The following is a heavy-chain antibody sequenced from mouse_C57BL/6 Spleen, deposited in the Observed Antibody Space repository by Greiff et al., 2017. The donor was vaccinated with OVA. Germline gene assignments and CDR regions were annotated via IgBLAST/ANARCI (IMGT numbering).Heavy chain of an antibody. D-gene: IGHD2-2*01. J-gene: IGHJ4*01. V-gene: IGHV1-52*01. CDR1: GYTFTSYW. CDR2: IDPSDSET. Sequence: QVQLQQPGAELVRPGSSVKLSCKASGYTFTSYWMHWVKQRPIQGLEWIGNIDPSDSETHYNQKFKDKATLTVDKSSSTAYMQLSSLTSEDSAVYYCARRKWFDAMDYWGQGTSVTVSS. CDR3: ARRKWFDAMDY.